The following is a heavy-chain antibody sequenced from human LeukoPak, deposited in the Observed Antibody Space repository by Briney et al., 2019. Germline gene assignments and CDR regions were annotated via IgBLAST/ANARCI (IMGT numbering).Heavy chain of an antibody. CDR3: ASSRYDSSGYYGIIAY. Sequence: PGGSLRLPCAASGFTFSNYWIHWVRQAPGKGLVWVSRINSDGNSTSYADSVKGRFTISRDNAKNTLYLQMNSLRAEDTAVYYCASSRYDSSGYYGIIAYWGQGTLVTVSS. J-gene: IGHJ4*02. D-gene: IGHD3-22*01. V-gene: IGHV3-74*01. CDR1: GFTFSNYW. CDR2: INSDGNST.